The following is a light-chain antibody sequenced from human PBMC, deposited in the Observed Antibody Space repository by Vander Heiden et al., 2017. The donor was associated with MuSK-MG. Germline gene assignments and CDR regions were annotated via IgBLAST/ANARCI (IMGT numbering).Light chain of an antibody. V-gene: IGKV3-15*01. Sequence: EIVMTQSPATLSVSPGERATLPCRASQSVSSNLAWYQQQPGQAPRLLIYGASTRATGIPARVSGSGSGTEFTLTISSLQSEDFAVYYCQQYNNWPPGTFGQGTKVEIK. CDR1: QSVSSN. CDR2: GAS. CDR3: QQYNNWPPGT. J-gene: IGKJ1*01.